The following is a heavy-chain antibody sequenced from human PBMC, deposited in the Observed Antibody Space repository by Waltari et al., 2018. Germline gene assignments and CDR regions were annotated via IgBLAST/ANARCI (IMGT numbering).Heavy chain of an antibody. CDR1: GYTFTRYD. CDR2: MNPNSGNT. CDR3: ARGLGGYSYGGIDY. J-gene: IGHJ4*02. D-gene: IGHD5-18*01. Sequence: QVQLVQSGAEVTQPGASVTVSCKASGYTFTRYDINWVRQATGQGLEWMGWMNPNSGNTGYAQKFQGRVTITRNTSISTAYMELSSLRSEDTAVYYCARGLGGYSYGGIDYWGQGTLVTVSS. V-gene: IGHV1-8*03.